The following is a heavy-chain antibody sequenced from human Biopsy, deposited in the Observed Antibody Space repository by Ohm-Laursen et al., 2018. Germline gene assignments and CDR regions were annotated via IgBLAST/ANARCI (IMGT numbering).Heavy chain of an antibody. J-gene: IGHJ4*02. D-gene: IGHD1-26*01. V-gene: IGHV1-69*13. CDR1: GGTFINYA. Sequence: ASVKVSCKASGGTFINYAISWVRQAPGQGLKWMGGIIPMFGTANYAQMFQGRVAISADESTSTSYMELSSLTTEDTAIYYCARGPHSGSHSCFDYWGRGTLVTVSS. CDR3: ARGPHSGSHSCFDY. CDR2: IIPMFGTA.